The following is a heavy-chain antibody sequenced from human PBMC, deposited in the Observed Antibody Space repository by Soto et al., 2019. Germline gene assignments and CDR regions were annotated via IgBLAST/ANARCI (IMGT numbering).Heavy chain of an antibody. J-gene: IGHJ6*03. Sequence: ASVKVSCKASGYTFTIYDINWVLQATGQGLEWMGWMNPNSGNTGYAQKFQGRVTMTRNTSISTAYMELSSLRSEDTAVYYCARVKGTGYYYYYMDVWGKGTTVTVSS. CDR3: ARVKGTGYYYYYMDV. CDR1: GYTFTIYD. CDR2: MNPNSGNT. V-gene: IGHV1-8*01. D-gene: IGHD3-9*01.